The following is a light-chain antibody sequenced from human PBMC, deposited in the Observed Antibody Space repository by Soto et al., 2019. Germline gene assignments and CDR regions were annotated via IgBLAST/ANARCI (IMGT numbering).Light chain of an antibody. J-gene: IGLJ2*01. CDR3: QTWDTGIHVV. CDR2: LNSDGSH. V-gene: IGLV4-69*01. CDR1: SGHSSYA. Sequence: QSVLTQSPSASASLRASVNLTCILSSGHSSYAIAWHQQQPEKGPRYLMNLNSDGSHSKGDGIPDRFSGSSSGTERYLTISSLQSEDEADYYCQTWDTGIHVVFGGGTKVTVL.